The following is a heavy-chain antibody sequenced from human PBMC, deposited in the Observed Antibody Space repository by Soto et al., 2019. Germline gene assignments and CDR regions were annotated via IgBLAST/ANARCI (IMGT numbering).Heavy chain of an antibody. CDR3: TSLNILGYCSSTSCPGDY. V-gene: IGHV3-73*01. CDR2: IRSKANSYAT. D-gene: IGHD2-2*01. CDR1: GFTFSGSA. Sequence: GGSLRLSCAASGFTFSGSAMHWVRQASGKGLEWVGRIRSKANSYATAYAASVKGRFTISRDDSKNTAYLQMNSLKTEDTAVYYCTSLNILGYCSSTSCPGDYWGQGTLVTVSS. J-gene: IGHJ4*02.